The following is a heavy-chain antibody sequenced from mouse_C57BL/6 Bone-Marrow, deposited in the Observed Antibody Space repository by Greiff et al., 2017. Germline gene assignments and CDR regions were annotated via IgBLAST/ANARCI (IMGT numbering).Heavy chain of an antibody. CDR1: GYTFTDYY. V-gene: IGHV1-75*01. J-gene: IGHJ2*01. D-gene: IGHD2-3*01. Sequence: VKLVESGPGLVKPGASVKISCKASGYTFTDYYINWVKQRPGQGLEWIGWIFPGSGSSYYHEKFKGKATLPVDTTSSTSYMLLCVLTSDDCAVSLCARWLLYWGQGTTLTVSS. CDR3: ARWLLY. CDR2: IFPGSGSS.